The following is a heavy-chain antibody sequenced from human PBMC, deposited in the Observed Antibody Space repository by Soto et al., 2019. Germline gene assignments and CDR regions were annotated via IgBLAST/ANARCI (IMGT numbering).Heavy chain of an antibody. J-gene: IGHJ6*02. Sequence: SVKVSCKASGCTFSSNGMSWVRQARGEGLEWMGGINPIFGTANYAQKFQGRVTITADESTSTAYMELSSLRSEDTAVYYCARSPPFWNGYPKPNYDYGMDVWGQGTTVTVSS. CDR1: GCTFSSNG. CDR2: INPIFGTA. CDR3: ARSPPFWNGYPKPNYDYGMDV. V-gene: IGHV1-69*13. D-gene: IGHD3-3*01.